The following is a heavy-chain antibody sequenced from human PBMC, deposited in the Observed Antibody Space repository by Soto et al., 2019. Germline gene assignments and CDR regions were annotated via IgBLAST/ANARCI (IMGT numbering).Heavy chain of an antibody. CDR3: ATTRFF. Sequence: EVQLVESGGGLVKPGESLRLSCAASGFTFDKAWMNWVRQAPGKGLEWVGRIKSKSDGGTIDYAAPVKGRFTISRDDSRGTLYLQMNSLKTEDTAIYYCATTRFFWGQGTLATVSS. CDR2: IKSKSDGGTI. V-gene: IGHV3-15*07. D-gene: IGHD1-1*01. CDR1: GFTFDKAW. J-gene: IGHJ4*02.